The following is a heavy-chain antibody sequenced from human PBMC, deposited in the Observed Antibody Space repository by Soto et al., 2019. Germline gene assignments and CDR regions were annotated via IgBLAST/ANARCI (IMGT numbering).Heavy chain of an antibody. D-gene: IGHD6-19*01. CDR2: IISKSAGGTT. V-gene: IGHV3-15*01. CDR3: TTYMSGPYSFDC. CDR1: GGTFSNAW. Sequence: GGSLRLSCAASGGTFSNAWMNWVRQAPGKGLEWVGRIISKSAGGTTDYAAPVKGRFTISRDDSQNTLYLHMNSLETEDTAIYYCTTYMSGPYSFDCWGQGTLVTVSS. J-gene: IGHJ4*02.